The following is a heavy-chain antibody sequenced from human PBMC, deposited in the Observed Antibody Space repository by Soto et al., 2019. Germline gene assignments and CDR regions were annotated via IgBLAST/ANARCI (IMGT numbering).Heavy chain of an antibody. J-gene: IGHJ4*02. D-gene: IGHD3-22*01. CDR3: ARRSGAVTQGTYYADSGYYWMVFDY. Sequence: QITLKESGPTLVKPTQTLTLTCSFSGFSLSTRGMGVAWIRQPPGKALEWLALIFWDDDKRYSPSLQSRLTITKDTTKNQVVFTMTSVDTVDTATYYCARRSGAVTQGTYYADSGYYWMVFDYWGQGTLVTASS. V-gene: IGHV2-5*02. CDR2: IFWDDDK. CDR1: GFSLSTRGMG.